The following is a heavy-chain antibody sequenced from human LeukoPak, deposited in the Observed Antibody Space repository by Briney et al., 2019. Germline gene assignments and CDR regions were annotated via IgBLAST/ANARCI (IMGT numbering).Heavy chain of an antibody. CDR2: ISYXGSNN. Sequence: GSLRLSCAASGFTFSSYGMHWVRKAPGKGLEWEAVISYXGSNNYYADSVKGRFTISRDNSKNTVYLQMDNLKTEDTAVYYVGWXDXXSFNSWGQGTLVTVSS. V-gene: IGHV3-30*03. CDR3: GWXDXXSFNS. D-gene: IGHD2-15*01. CDR1: GFTFSSYG. J-gene: IGHJ4*02.